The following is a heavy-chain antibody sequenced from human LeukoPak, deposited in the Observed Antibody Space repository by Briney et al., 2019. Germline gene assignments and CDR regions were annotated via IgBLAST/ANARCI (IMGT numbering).Heavy chain of an antibody. Sequence: GSLSLSCAASGFTFSSYAMNWVRQVPGKGLEWVSSISSSSYIYYADSVKGRFTISRDNAKNSLYLQMNSLRAEDTAVYYCARDLPLAISGSGYPGHDAFDIWGQGTMVTVSS. J-gene: IGHJ3*02. CDR2: ISSSSYI. CDR1: GFTFSSYA. D-gene: IGHD3-22*01. V-gene: IGHV3-21*01. CDR3: ARDLPLAISGSGYPGHDAFDI.